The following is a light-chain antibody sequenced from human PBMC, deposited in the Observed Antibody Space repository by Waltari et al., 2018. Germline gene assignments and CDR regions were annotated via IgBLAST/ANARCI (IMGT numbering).Light chain of an antibody. CDR3: MEALQSVT. V-gene: IGKV2-28*01. Sequence: DIVMTQSPLSLSVTPGEPASISCRSSQSLLDSNEYNYLDWYLQKPGQSPQILIYLGSNRACGVPDRFSGSGSGTDCTLKISRVEAEDAGIYYCMEALQSVTFGQGTRLEIK. J-gene: IGKJ5*01. CDR1: QSLLDSNEYNY. CDR2: LGS.